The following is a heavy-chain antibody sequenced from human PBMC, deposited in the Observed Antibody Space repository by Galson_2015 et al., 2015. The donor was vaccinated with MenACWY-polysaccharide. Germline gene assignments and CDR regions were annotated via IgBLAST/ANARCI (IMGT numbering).Heavy chain of an antibody. Sequence: SLRLSCAASGFAFSSYAMSWVRQAPGKGLEWVSVISGGGITTNYADSVKGRFTISRDNSKNTLYLQVSSLRAEDTAVYYCAKTAKVGPNNESHCYFDLWGRGTLVTVSS. CDR3: AKTAKVGPNNESHCYFDL. D-gene: IGHD1-26*01. V-gene: IGHV3-23*01. J-gene: IGHJ2*01. CDR1: GFAFSSYA. CDR2: ISGGGITT.